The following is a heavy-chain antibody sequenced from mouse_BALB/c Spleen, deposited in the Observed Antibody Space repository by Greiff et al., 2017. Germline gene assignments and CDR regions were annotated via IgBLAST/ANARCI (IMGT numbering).Heavy chain of an antibody. Sequence: DVQLVESGGDLVKPGGSLKLSCAASGFTFSSYGMSWVRQTPDKRLEWVATISSGGSYTYYPDSVKGRFTISRDNAKNTLYLQMSSLKSEDTAMYYCARQGNYYGSSWWYFDVWGAGTTVTVSS. J-gene: IGHJ1*01. CDR1: GFTFSSYG. V-gene: IGHV5-6*01. CDR3: ARQGNYYGSSWWYFDV. CDR2: ISSGGSYT. D-gene: IGHD1-1*01.